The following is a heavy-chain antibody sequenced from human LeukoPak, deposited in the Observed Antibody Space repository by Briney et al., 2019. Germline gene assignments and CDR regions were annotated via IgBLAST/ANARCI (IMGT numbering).Heavy chain of an antibody. CDR2: INLNSGAT. V-gene: IGHV1-2*02. J-gene: IGHJ4*02. Sequence: ASVKVSCKPSGYTFTGYYMHWMRQAPGQGLEWMGWINLNSGATNYAQKYQGRVTMTRDTSISTAYMELSRLRSDDTAIYYCARWAGGNEPVASFDYWGQGTLVTVSS. CDR1: GYTFTGYY. D-gene: IGHD1-14*01. CDR3: ARWAGGNEPVASFDY.